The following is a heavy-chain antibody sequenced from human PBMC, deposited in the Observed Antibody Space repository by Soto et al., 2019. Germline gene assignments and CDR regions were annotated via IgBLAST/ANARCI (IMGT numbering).Heavy chain of an antibody. CDR2: ISSRSSYI. CDR3: ARGDVGDYYGMDV. J-gene: IGHJ6*02. V-gene: IGHV3-21*01. Sequence: EVQLVESGGGLVKPGGSLRLSCAASGFTFSIYSMNWVRQAPGKGLEWVSSISSRSSYIYYADSVKGRFTISSDNXKNSLYMQMNSLRAEDTAVYYCARGDVGDYYGMDVWGQGTTVTVSS. CDR1: GFTFSIYS. D-gene: IGHD3-16*01.